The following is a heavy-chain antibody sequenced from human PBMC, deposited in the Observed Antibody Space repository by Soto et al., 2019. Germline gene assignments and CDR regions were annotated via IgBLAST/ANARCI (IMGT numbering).Heavy chain of an antibody. CDR2: ISAYNGNT. D-gene: IGHD3-3*01. V-gene: IGHV1-18*01. CDR1: CYTFTSYV. J-gene: IGHJ4*02. CDR3: ARDGPFGVGQPLDY. Sequence: ASVKVSCKASCYTFTSYVISWVRQAPGQGLEWMGWISAYNGNTNYAQKLQGRVTMTTDTSTSPAYMELRSLRSDDTAVYYCARDGPFGVGQPLDYWGQGTLVTVSS.